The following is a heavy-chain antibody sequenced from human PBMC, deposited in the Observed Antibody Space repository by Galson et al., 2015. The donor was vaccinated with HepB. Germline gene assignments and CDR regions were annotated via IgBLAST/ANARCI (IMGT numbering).Heavy chain of an antibody. D-gene: IGHD2-15*01. CDR3: ARGTYSNGGFFFLIDY. CDR2: ISSDGTSD. J-gene: IGHJ4*02. CDR1: GFTFSSHA. V-gene: IGHV3-30-3*01. Sequence: SLRLSCAASGFTFSSHALHWVRQTPGKGLEWVAIISSDGTSDNYADSVKGRFTISRDNSKNTLYLQMNTVGPEDTAIYHCARGTYSNGGFFFLIDYWGQGTLVTVSS.